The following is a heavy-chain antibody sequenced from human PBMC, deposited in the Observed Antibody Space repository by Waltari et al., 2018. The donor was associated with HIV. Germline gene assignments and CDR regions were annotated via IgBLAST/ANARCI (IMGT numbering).Heavy chain of an antibody. CDR2: IYYSGST. CDR1: GGSMSSYY. J-gene: IGHJ6*02. D-gene: IGHD3-10*01. Sequence: QVQLQESGPGLVKPSETLSLTCTVSGGSMSSYYWSWIRQPPGTGLEWIGYIYYSGSTNYNPSLKSRVTISVDTSKNQFSLKLSSVTAADTAVYYCAREGVTMVRGVIRYYGMDVWGQGTTVTVSS. V-gene: IGHV4-59*01. CDR3: AREGVTMVRGVIRYYGMDV.